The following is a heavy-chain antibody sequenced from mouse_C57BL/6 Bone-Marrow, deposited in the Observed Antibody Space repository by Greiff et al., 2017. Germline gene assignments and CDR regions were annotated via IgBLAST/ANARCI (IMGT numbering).Heavy chain of an antibody. CDR2: INPNNGGT. CDR1: GYTFTDSY. CDR3: ARSDYYGSTYGY. D-gene: IGHD1-1*01. V-gene: IGHV1-26*01. Sequence: VQLQQSGPELVKPGASVKISCKASGYTFTDSYMNWVKQSHGKSLEWIGDINPNNGGTSYNQKFKGKATLTVDKSSSTAYMELRSLTSEDSAVYYGARSDYYGSTYGYWGQGTTLTVSS. J-gene: IGHJ2*01.